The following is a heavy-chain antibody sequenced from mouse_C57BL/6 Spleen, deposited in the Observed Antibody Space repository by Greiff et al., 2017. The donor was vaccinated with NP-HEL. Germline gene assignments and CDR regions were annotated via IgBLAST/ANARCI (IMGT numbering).Heavy chain of an antibody. D-gene: IGHD4-1*01. V-gene: IGHV1-54*01. CDR2: INPGSGGT. CDR1: GYAFTNYL. Sequence: VHLVESGAELVRPGTSVKVSCKASGYAFTNYLIEWVKQRPGQGLEWIGVINPGSGGTNYNEKFKGKATLTADKSSSTAYMQLSSLTSEDSAVYFCARSPLGREGFAYWGQGTLVTVSA. CDR3: ARSPLGREGFAY. J-gene: IGHJ3*01.